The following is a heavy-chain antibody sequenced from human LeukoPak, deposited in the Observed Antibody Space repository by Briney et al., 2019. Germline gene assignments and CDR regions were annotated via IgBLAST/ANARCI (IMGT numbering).Heavy chain of an antibody. V-gene: IGHV3-7*03. D-gene: IGHD3-10*01. CDR1: GFTFSSYW. CDR3: ASLSLYGSGSYSASAY. Sequence: GGSLRLSCAASGFTFSSYWMSWVRQAPGKGLEWVANIRQDGSVQNYVDSVKGRFTISRDNPKNSVYLQMNSLRAEDTAVYYCASLSLYGSGSYSASAYWGQGTLVTVSS. CDR2: IRQDGSVQ. J-gene: IGHJ4*02.